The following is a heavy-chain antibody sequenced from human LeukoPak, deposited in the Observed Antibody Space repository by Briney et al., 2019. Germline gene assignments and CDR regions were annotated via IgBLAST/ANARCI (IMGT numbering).Heavy chain of an antibody. CDR1: GGTFSSYA. J-gene: IGHJ5*02. CDR3: ARDVRLSTAMVIWFDP. V-gene: IGHV1-69*13. Sequence: SVKVSCKASGGTFSSYAISWVRQAPGQGLERMGGIIPIYGTANYAQKFQGRVTITADESTSTAYMELSSLRSEDTAVYYCARDVRLSTAMVIWFDPWGQGTLVTVSS. CDR2: IIPIYGTA. D-gene: IGHD5-18*01.